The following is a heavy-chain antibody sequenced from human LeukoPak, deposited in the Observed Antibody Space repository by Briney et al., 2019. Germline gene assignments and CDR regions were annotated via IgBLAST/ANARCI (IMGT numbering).Heavy chain of an antibody. V-gene: IGHV3-7*01. J-gene: IGHJ4*02. Sequence: PGGSLRLSCVAAGFIFSDSWMNWVRLVPGKGREWVANINEDGSVQDYVGSVRGRFTISRDNAKNSLYLHMNSVRVEDTAVYYCATRESSMARSHWGQGTLVTISS. D-gene: IGHD3-10*01. CDR1: GFIFSDSW. CDR2: INEDGSVQ. CDR3: ATRESSMARSH.